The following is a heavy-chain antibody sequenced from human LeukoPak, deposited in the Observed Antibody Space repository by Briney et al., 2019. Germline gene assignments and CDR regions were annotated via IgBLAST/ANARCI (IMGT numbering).Heavy chain of an antibody. D-gene: IGHD3-10*01. CDR1: GGSISGSDVN. J-gene: IGHJ5*02. CDR3: ARGFYYGSGRPHWFDP. Sequence: SETLSLTCSVSGGSISGSDVNWSWFRQPPGKGLEWIGCIYHTGSTHYNPSLQSRLSISVDTSKNQFSLKLSSVTAADTAVYYCARGFYYGSGRPHWFDPWGQGTLVTVSS. V-gene: IGHV4-30-4*01. CDR2: IYHTGST.